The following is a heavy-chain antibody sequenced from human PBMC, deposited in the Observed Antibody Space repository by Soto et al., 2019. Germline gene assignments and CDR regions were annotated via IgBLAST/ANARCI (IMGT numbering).Heavy chain of an antibody. D-gene: IGHD3-22*01. CDR3: ARGPDYYDSSGYYYPYYFDY. CDR1: GFTFSSYS. CDR2: ISSSSSYI. Sequence: EVQLVESGGGLVKPGGSLRLSCAASGFTFSSYSMNWVRQAPGKGLEWVSSISSSSSYIYYADSVKGRFTISRDNAKNSLYGQMNSLRAEDTDVYYCARGPDYYDSSGYYYPYYFDYWGQGPLVTVSS. V-gene: IGHV3-21*01. J-gene: IGHJ4*02.